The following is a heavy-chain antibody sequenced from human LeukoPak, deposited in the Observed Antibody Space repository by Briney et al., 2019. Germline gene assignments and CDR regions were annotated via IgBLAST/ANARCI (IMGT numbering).Heavy chain of an antibody. Sequence: GESLKISCKGSGYSFTSYWIGWVRQMPGKGLEWMGIIYPGDSDTRYSPSFQGQVTISADKSISTAYLQWSSLKASDTAMYYCARHKEYYYDSSGYVDYWGQGNLVTVSS. D-gene: IGHD3-22*01. V-gene: IGHV5-51*01. CDR3: ARHKEYYYDSSGYVDY. J-gene: IGHJ4*02. CDR2: IYPGDSDT. CDR1: GYSFTSYW.